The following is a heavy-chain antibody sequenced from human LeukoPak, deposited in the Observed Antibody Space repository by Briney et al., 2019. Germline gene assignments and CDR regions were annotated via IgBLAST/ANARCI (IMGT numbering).Heavy chain of an antibody. D-gene: IGHD2-8*01. CDR2: INSDGRII. J-gene: IGHJ2*01. Sequence: GSPRLSCAASGFTFSNYWMHWVCQVPGKGLVWVSHINSDGRIINYADSVKGRFTISRDNAKNTLYLQMNSLRVEDTAVYYCARGRCWYFDLWGRGSLVTVSS. V-gene: IGHV3-74*01. CDR3: ARGRCWYFDL. CDR1: GFTFSNYW.